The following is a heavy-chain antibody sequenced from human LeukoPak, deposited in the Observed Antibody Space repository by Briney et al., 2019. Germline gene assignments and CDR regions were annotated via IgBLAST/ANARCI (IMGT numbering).Heavy chain of an antibody. CDR1: SGSFSGFY. CDR3: ARVPKYFDL. CDR2: INHSRST. Sequence: KPSETLSLTCAVYSGSFSGFYWTWIRQPPGKGLEWIGQINHSRSTHYNPSLKSRVTISVDTSKNQFSLKLSSVTAADTAVYYCARVPKYFDLWGRGTLVTISS. V-gene: IGHV4-34*01. J-gene: IGHJ2*01.